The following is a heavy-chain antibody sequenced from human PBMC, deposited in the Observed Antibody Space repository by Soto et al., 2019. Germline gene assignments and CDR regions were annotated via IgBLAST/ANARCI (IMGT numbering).Heavy chain of an antibody. D-gene: IGHD3-9*01. Sequence: GASVKVSCKASGGTFSSYAISWVRQAPGQGLEWMGGIIPIFGTANYAQKFQGRVTITADESTSTAYMELSSLRSEDTAVYYCARAPIYDILTGYYNSPFDYWGQGTLVTVSS. CDR2: IIPIFGTA. CDR3: ARAPIYDILTGYYNSPFDY. V-gene: IGHV1-69*13. J-gene: IGHJ4*02. CDR1: GGTFSSYA.